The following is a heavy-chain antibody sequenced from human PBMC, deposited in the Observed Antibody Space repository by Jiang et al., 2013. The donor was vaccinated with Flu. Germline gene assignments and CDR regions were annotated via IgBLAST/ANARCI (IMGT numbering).Heavy chain of an antibody. Sequence: SGYTFTSDAMNWVRQAPGQGLEWMGWVNTNTGNPTYAQGFTGRFVFSLDTSVSTAYLQISSLKAEDTAVYYCAGGIAARSRRPGNWFDPWGQGTLVTVSS. CDR1: GYTFTSDA. CDR2: VNTNTGNP. V-gene: IGHV7-4-1*02. D-gene: IGHD6-6*01. CDR3: AGGIAARSRRPGNWFDP. J-gene: IGHJ5*02.